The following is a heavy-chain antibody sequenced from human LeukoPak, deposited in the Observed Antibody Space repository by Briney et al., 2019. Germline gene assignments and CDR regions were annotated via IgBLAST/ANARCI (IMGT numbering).Heavy chain of an antibody. CDR1: GGSISSYY. J-gene: IGHJ4*02. V-gene: IGHV4-59*08. D-gene: IGHD3-22*01. Sequence: SETLSLTCTVSGGSISSYYWSWIRQPPGKGLEWIGYIYYSGSTNYNPSLKSRVTISVDTSKKQFSLKLSSVTAADTAVYYCARQAVYYDSSGYYRPFDYWGQGTLVTVSS. CDR2: IYYSGST. CDR3: ARQAVYYDSSGYYRPFDY.